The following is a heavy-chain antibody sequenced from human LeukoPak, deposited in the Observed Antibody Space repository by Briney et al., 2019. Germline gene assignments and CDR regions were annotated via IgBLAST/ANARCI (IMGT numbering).Heavy chain of an antibody. V-gene: IGHV3-23*01. D-gene: IGHD3-9*01. J-gene: IGHJ4*02. CDR2: ISGSGGST. CDR3: AKGLRYFAWITTTYYFDY. CDR1: GFTFSSYA. Sequence: PGGSLRLSCAASGFTFSSYAMSWVRQAPGKGLEWVSAISGSGGSTYYADSVKGRFTISRDNSKNTLYLQMNSLRAEDTAVYYCAKGLRYFAWITTTYYFDYWGQGTLVTVSS.